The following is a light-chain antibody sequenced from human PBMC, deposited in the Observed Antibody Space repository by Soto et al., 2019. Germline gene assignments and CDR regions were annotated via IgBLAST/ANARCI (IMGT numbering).Light chain of an antibody. CDR1: QSINNW. CDR3: QQYKSYAT. Sequence: IQMPQSPSTLSASIGDRVTITCRASQSINNWLAWYQQKPGKAPKLLIYDASTLESGVPSGFSGSGSGTEFTLTISSLQPDDFATYYCQQYKSYATFGQGTKVDIK. J-gene: IGKJ1*01. CDR2: DAS. V-gene: IGKV1-5*01.